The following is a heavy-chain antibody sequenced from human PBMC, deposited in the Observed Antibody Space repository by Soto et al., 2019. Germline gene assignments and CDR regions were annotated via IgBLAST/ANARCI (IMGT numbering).Heavy chain of an antibody. Sequence: ASVKVSCKASGGTFSSYAISWVRQAPGQGLEWMGGIIPIFGTANYAQKFQGRVTITADESTSTAYMELSSLRSEDTAVYYCARSCSSTSCYQPWFDPWGQGTLVTVSS. CDR1: GGTFSSYA. D-gene: IGHD2-2*01. V-gene: IGHV1-69*13. CDR2: IIPIFGTA. CDR3: ARSCSSTSCYQPWFDP. J-gene: IGHJ5*02.